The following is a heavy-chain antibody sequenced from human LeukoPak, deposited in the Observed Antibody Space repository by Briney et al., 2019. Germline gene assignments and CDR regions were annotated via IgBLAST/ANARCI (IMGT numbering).Heavy chain of an antibody. CDR2: ISSSSSYI. V-gene: IGHV3-21*01. Sequence: TGGSLRLSCAASGCTFSSYAMNWLRQAPGKGLEWVSSISSSSSYIYYADSVRGGFTISGDNAKNSLPLQMTRLTAEDTAVYYCARRPAAMKGEDYWGEGTLVTVSS. J-gene: IGHJ4*02. CDR3: ARRPAAMKGEDY. CDR1: GCTFSSYA. D-gene: IGHD2-2*01.